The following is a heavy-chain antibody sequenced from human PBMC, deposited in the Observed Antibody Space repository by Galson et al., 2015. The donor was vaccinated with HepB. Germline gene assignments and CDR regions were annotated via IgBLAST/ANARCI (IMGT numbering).Heavy chain of an antibody. CDR1: GFTFSNYA. J-gene: IGHJ2*01. Sequence: SLRLSCAASGFTFSNYAMHWVRQAPGKGPEYVSALTGNGGTTHYANSVKGRFTISGDISRNTMYLQTDSLRPEDMAVYYCARERESSGYSGYFDLWGRGTPVIVSS. CDR2: LTGNGGTT. D-gene: IGHD3-22*01. CDR3: ARERESSGYSGYFDL. V-gene: IGHV3-64*01.